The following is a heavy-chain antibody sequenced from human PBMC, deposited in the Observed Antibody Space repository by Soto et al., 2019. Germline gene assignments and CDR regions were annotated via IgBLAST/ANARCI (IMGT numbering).Heavy chain of an antibody. D-gene: IGHD6-13*01. Sequence: EVQLVESGGGLVQPGGSLRLSCAASGFTVSSSYMSWVRQAPGKGLECVSVIYSGGNTFYADSVKGRFTISRDNSKNTLYLQMNSLRAEDTAVYYCAREEDSSSSFDYWGQGTLATVSS. CDR1: GFTVSSSY. CDR2: IYSGGNT. CDR3: AREEDSSSSFDY. J-gene: IGHJ4*02. V-gene: IGHV3-66*01.